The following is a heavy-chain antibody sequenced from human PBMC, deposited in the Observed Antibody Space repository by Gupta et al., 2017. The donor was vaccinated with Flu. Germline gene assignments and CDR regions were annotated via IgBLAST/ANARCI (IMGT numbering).Heavy chain of an antibody. D-gene: IGHD6-13*01. J-gene: IGHJ4*02. V-gene: IGHV1-69*01. Sequence: QVQLVQSGAEVKKPGYSVKVSCKASGGAFSSYAISWVRQAPGQGLEWMGGIIPIFGTANYAQKFQGRVTITADESTSTAYMELSSLRSEDTAVYYCARALPGRSSSWLYFDYWGQGTLVTVSS. CDR2: IIPIFGTA. CDR1: GGAFSSYA. CDR3: ARALPGRSSSWLYFDY.